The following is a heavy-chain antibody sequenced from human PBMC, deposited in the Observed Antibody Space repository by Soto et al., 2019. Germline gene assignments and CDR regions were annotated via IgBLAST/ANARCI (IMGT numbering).Heavy chain of an antibody. J-gene: IGHJ4*02. D-gene: IGHD2-8*02. CDR2: FSLSGTT. CDR3: ARGMTPPGAPAWYYFDS. CDR1: GASITGSSD. Sequence: SDTLSLSCTVSGASITGSSDWSWLRQPAGKGLEWIGRFSLSGTTNYNPSLRSRVTMSADVSKNQFSLRLTSVTAADTALYYCARGMTPPGAPAWYYFDSWGQGTLVTVSS. V-gene: IGHV4-4*07.